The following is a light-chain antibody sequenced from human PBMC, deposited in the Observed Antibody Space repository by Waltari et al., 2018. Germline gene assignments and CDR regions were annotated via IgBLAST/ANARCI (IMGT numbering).Light chain of an antibody. Sequence: DIQMTQSPSSLSASVGDRVTITCQASQDIDIYLNWYQQKPGKVPKLVIFDASNLGTGVPSRFSGSGSGTDFTFTIRSLQPEDIATYYCQQYDNMPYTFGQGTKVGI. V-gene: IGKV1-33*01. CDR3: QQYDNMPYT. CDR1: QDIDIY. CDR2: DAS. J-gene: IGKJ2*01.